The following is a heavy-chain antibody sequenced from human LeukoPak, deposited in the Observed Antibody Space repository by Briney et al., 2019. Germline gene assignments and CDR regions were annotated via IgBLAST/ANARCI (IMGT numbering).Heavy chain of an antibody. D-gene: IGHD1-26*01. V-gene: IGHV3-23*01. CDR3: AKSDHLAGARPFDY. Sequence: GGSLRLSCAASGFTFSSYAMSWVRQAPGKGLEWASAISGSGGSTYYADSVKGRFTISRDNSKNTLYLQMNSLRAEDTAVYYCAKSDHLAGARPFDYWGQGTLVTVSS. CDR2: ISGSGGST. CDR1: GFTFSSYA. J-gene: IGHJ4*02.